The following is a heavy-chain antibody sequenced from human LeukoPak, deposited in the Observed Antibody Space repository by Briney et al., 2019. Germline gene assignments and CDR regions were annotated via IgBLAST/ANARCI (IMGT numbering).Heavy chain of an antibody. Sequence: PGGSLRLSCAASGFPFTSHWMSWVRQVPGKGLEWVANINEDGRENYYLDSVKRRFTISRDNANHSLSMQMYSLRAEDTGVYCCARDQGYCTSVNCRGDGFDVWGQGSMVSVSS. D-gene: IGHD2-8*02. CDR1: GFPFTSHW. V-gene: IGHV3-7*01. CDR3: ARDQGYCTSVNCRGDGFDV. J-gene: IGHJ3*01. CDR2: INEDGREN.